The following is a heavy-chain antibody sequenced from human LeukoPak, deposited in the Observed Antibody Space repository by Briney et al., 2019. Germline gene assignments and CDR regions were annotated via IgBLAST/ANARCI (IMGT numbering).Heavy chain of an antibody. V-gene: IGHV1-2*02. CDR1: GYTFTSYG. Sequence: ASVKVSCKASGYTFTSYGISWVRQAPGQGLEWMGWINPNSGGTNYAQKFQGRVTMTRDTSISTAYMELSRLRSDDTAVYYCARVTPAAGTRGTRGNWFDSWGQGTLVTVSS. CDR2: INPNSGGT. D-gene: IGHD6-13*01. CDR3: ARVTPAAGTRGTRGNWFDS. J-gene: IGHJ5*01.